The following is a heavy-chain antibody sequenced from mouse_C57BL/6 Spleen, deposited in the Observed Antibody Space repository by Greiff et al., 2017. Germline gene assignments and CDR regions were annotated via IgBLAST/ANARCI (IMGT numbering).Heavy chain of an antibody. J-gene: IGHJ3*01. CDR2: ISYDGSN. CDR1: GYSITSGYY. V-gene: IGHV3-6*01. CDR3: AVATTVVPLFAY. Sequence: ESGPGLVKPSQSLSLTCSVTGYSITSGYYWNWIRQFPGNKLEWMGYISYDGSNNYNPSLKNRISITRDTSKNQFFLKLNSVTTEDTATYYCAVATTVVPLFAYWGQGTLVTVSA. D-gene: IGHD1-1*01.